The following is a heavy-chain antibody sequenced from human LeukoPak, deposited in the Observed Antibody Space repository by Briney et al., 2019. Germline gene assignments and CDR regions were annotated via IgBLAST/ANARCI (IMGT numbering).Heavy chain of an antibody. V-gene: IGHV1-46*01. D-gene: IGHD6-19*01. J-gene: IGHJ4*02. Sequence: ASVKVSCKASGYSFTSYHMHWVRQAPGQGLEWMGIINPSGGSTSYAQKFQGRVTMTRDTSTSTVYMELSSLRSEDTAVHYCATRGGYSSGWAYWGQGTLVTVSS. CDR3: ATRGGYSSGWAY. CDR1: GYSFTSYH. CDR2: INPSGGST.